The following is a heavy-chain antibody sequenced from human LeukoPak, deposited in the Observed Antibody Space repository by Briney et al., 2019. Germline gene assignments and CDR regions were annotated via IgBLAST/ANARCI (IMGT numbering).Heavy chain of an antibody. CDR2: IYSNGDT. CDR3: ARAAGAAGGQYFDY. D-gene: IGHD6-13*01. J-gene: IGHJ4*02. Sequence: SETLSLTCTVSGGSISGYYWSWLRQPAGQGLEWIGRIYSNGDTRYNPSLKNRVTMSVDTSKNQLSLKLGPVTAADTAVYYCARAAGAAGGQYFDYWGQGTVVTVSS. V-gene: IGHV4-4*07. CDR1: GGSISGYY.